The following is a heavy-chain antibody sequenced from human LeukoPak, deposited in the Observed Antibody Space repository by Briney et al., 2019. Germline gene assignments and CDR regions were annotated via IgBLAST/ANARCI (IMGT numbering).Heavy chain of an antibody. Sequence: PGGSLRLSCAASGFTFSSYAMTWVRQAPGKGLEWVSLIGASGESTYYADSVKGRFTISRDNSKNTLSPQMNSLRVEDTAMYFCAKDIQLSTWGLGTMVTVSS. V-gene: IGHV3-23*01. CDR3: AKDIQLST. CDR2: IGASGEST. J-gene: IGHJ3*01. CDR1: GFTFSSYA. D-gene: IGHD5-24*01.